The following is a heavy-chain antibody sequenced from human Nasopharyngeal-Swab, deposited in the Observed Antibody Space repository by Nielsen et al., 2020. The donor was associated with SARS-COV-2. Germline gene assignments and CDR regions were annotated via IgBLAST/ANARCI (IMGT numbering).Heavy chain of an antibody. D-gene: IGHD5-18*01. J-gene: IGHJ5*02. CDR1: GYTFTSYY. Sequence: ASVKVSCKASGYTFTSYYVHWVRQAPGQGLEWMGIINPSGGSTSYAQKFQGRVTMTRDTSTSTVYMELSSLRSEDTAVYYCARDPRGYSYGYEACWFDPWGQGTLVTVSS. CDR3: ARDPRGYSYGYEACWFDP. V-gene: IGHV1-46*01. CDR2: INPSGGST.